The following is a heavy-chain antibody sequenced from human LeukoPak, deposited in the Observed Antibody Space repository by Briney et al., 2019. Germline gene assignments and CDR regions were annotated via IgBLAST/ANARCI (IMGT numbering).Heavy chain of an antibody. CDR2: INCDGSGT. J-gene: IGHJ4*02. Sequence: QTGGSLRLSCAASGFTFSSYWMHWVRQAPGKGLVWVSRINCDGSGTSYADSVKGRFTISRDNAKNTLYLQMNSLRAEDTAVYYCTRGYGSSLGGYWGQGTLVTVSS. CDR3: TRGYGSSLGGY. CDR1: GFTFSSYW. D-gene: IGHD3-16*01. V-gene: IGHV3-74*01.